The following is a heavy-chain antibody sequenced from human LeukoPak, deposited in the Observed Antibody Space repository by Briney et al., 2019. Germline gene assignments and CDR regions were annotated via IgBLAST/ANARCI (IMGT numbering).Heavy chain of an antibody. CDR2: INWNGGST. V-gene: IGHV3-20*04. D-gene: IGHD2-2*01. CDR3: ARVWARSTQADY. J-gene: IGHJ4*02. Sequence: PGGSLRLSCAASGFTFDDYGMSWVRQAPGKGVEWVSGINWNGGSTGYADSVKGRFTISRDNAKNSLYLQMNSLRAEDTALYYCARVWARSTQADYWGQGTLVTVSS. CDR1: GFTFDDYG.